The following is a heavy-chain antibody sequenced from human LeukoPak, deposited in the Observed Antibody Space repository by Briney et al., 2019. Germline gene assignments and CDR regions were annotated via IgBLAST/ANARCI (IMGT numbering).Heavy chain of an antibody. J-gene: IGHJ4*02. CDR2: ISGRGGST. V-gene: IGHV3-23*01. D-gene: IGHD2-2*01. CDR1: GFTFSSYA. Sequence: GGSLRLSCAASGFTFSSYAMSWVRQAPGKGLEWVSAISGRGGSTYYADSVKGRFTISRDNSKNTLYLQMNSLRAKDTAVYYCAKDYVPACSSTSCYPTPFDYWGQGTLVTVSS. CDR3: AKDYVPACSSTSCYPTPFDY.